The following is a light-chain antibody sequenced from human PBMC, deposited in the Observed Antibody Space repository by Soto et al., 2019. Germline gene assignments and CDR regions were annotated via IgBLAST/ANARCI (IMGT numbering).Light chain of an antibody. CDR3: CSFASTITVL. CDR2: EVS. J-gene: IGLJ2*01. Sequence: QSVLTQPASVSGSPGQSITISCTGTSNDIGNYDLVSWYQQHPGKAPKLIIYEVSQRPSGISGRFSGSKSGNTASLTISGLQAEDEADYYCCSFASTITVLFGGGTKLTVL. V-gene: IGLV2-23*02. CDR1: SNDIGNYDL.